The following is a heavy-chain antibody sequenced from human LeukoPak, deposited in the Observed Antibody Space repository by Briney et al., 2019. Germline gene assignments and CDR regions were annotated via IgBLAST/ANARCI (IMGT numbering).Heavy chain of an antibody. CDR1: GFTFDDYA. D-gene: IGHD2-2*02. J-gene: IGHJ4*02. CDR2: ISWNSGSI. Sequence: GGSLRLSCAASGFTFDDYAMHWVRQAPGKGLEWVSGISWNSGSIGYADSVKGRFTISRDNAKNSLYLQMNSLRAEDTALYYCASILAAIQGWYYFDYWGQGTLVTVSS. CDR3: ASILAAIQGWYYFDY. V-gene: IGHV3-9*01.